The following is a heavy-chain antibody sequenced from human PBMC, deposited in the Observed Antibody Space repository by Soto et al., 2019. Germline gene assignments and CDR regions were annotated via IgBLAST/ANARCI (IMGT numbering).Heavy chain of an antibody. CDR2: ILSEGSKK. D-gene: IGHD1-26*01. J-gene: IGHJ4*02. V-gene: IGHV3-30-3*01. CDR3: ARDDEGGSDCDLGY. CDR1: GFTLSSHA. Sequence: QVQLVESGGGVVQPGRSLRLSCAVSGFTLSSHAMHWVRQAPGKGLEWVALILSEGSKKYYANSVKGRFTTSRDNSKNSLYLQMNSLSVEDTAVYYCARDDEGGSDCDLGYWGQGALVTVSS.